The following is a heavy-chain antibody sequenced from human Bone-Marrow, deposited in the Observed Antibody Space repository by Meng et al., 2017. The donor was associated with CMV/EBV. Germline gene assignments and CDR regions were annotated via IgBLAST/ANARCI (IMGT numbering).Heavy chain of an antibody. CDR2: LKSKLDGGTT. J-gene: IGHJ4*02. Sequence: GESLKISCVASGFTFNTYWMSWVRQAPGKGLEWVGRLKSKLDGGTTDYASPVRGRFIISRDASKSTLYLQINSLKAEDTAVYFCTIETPYYDSTGYSFAYWGQGTLVTVSS. CDR1: GFTFNTYW. V-gene: IGHV3-15*01. CDR3: TIETPYYDSTGYSFAY. D-gene: IGHD3-22*01.